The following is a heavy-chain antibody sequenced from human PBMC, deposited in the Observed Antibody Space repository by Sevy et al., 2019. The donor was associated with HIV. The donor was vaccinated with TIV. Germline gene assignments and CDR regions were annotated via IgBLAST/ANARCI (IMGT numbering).Heavy chain of an antibody. CDR2: ISSSSSTI. CDR3: ARDLRADWEPLGAFDI. J-gene: IGHJ3*02. V-gene: IGHV3-48*01. D-gene: IGHD1-26*01. Sequence: GGSLRLSCAASGFTFSSYSMNWVRQAPGKGLEWVSYISSSSSTIYYADSVKGRFTISRDNAKNSLYLQMNSLRVEDTAVYYCARDLRADWEPLGAFDIWGQGTMVTVSS. CDR1: GFTFSSYS.